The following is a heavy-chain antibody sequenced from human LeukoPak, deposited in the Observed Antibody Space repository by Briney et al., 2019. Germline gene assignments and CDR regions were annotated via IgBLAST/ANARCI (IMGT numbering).Heavy chain of an antibody. CDR2: IYSGGST. D-gene: IGHD2-21*02. CDR1: GFTVSSNY. J-gene: IGHJ1*01. V-gene: IGHV3-53*01. CDR3: ARAEVGPYCGGDCLPEYFQH. Sequence: GGSLRLSCAASGFTVSSNYMSWVRQAPGKGLEWFSVIYSGGSTYYADSVKGRFTISRDNSKNTLYLQMNSLRAEDTAVYYCARAEVGPYCGGDCLPEYFQHWGQGTLVTVSS.